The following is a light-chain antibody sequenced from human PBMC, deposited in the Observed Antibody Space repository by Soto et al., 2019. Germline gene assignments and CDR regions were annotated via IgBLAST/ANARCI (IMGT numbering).Light chain of an antibody. CDR3: CSYAGSSTLYV. Sequence: SVLTQPASVSGSPGQSITISCTGTSSDVGSYNLVSWYQQHPGKAPKLMIYEGSERPSGVSDRFSGSKSGNTASLTISGLQAEDEADYYCCSYAGSSTLYVFGTGTKVTV. CDR1: SSDVGSYNL. V-gene: IGLV2-23*01. CDR2: EGS. J-gene: IGLJ1*01.